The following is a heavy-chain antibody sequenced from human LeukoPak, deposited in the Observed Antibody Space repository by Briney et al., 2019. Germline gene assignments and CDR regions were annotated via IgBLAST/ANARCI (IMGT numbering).Heavy chain of an antibody. Sequence: AGGSLRLSCAASGFPFSSHAMHWVRQAPRKGLEWVPVISFDGSNKYYADSVKGRFTISRDNSKNTLYLQMNSLRAEDTAVYYCARPQGGCSSTSCYTPFDYWGQGTLVTVSS. CDR1: GFPFSSHA. CDR3: ARPQGGCSSTSCYTPFDY. V-gene: IGHV3-30-3*01. D-gene: IGHD2-2*02. CDR2: ISFDGSNK. J-gene: IGHJ4*02.